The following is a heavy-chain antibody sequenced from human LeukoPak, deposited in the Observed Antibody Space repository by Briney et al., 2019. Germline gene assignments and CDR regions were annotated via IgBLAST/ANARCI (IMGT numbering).Heavy chain of an antibody. D-gene: IGHD6-6*01. CDR3: ATGSLGSSSSTDCCPLDY. CDR1: GFTFSSYS. V-gene: IGHV3-21*04. CDR2: ISGDSNYI. J-gene: IGHJ4*02. Sequence: GGSLRLSCAASGFTFSSYSMNWVRQAPGKGLEWVSSISGDSNYIYYADSVRGRFTFSRDTSKNTLYLQMNSLRVEDTAVYYCATGSLGSSSSTDCCPLDYWGQGTLVTVSS.